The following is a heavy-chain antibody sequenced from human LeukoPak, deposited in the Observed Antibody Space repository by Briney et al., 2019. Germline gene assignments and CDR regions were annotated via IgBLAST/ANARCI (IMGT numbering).Heavy chain of an antibody. J-gene: IGHJ4*02. Sequence: GGSLRLSCAASGFTFSTFAMSWVRKAPGKGLEWVSAISASDTSTYYADSVKGRFTVSRDNSKNTLYLQMNSLRAEDTAVYYCAKARATIYYFDSWGQGTLVTVSS. CDR2: ISASDTST. CDR1: GFTFSTFA. CDR3: AKARATIYYFDS. V-gene: IGHV3-23*01. D-gene: IGHD5-12*01.